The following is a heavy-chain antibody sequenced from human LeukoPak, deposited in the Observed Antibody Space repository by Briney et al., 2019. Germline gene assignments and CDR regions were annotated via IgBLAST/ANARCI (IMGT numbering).Heavy chain of an antibody. D-gene: IGHD4-17*01. CDR3: ARSYGDYVWFSAFDI. CDR2: INHSGST. Sequence: SETLSLTCAVYGESFSGYYWSWIRQPPGKGLEWIGEINHSGSTNYNPSLKSRVTISVDTSKNQFSLKLSSVTAADTAVYYCARSYGDYVWFSAFDIWGQGTMVTVSS. V-gene: IGHV4-34*01. J-gene: IGHJ3*02. CDR1: GESFSGYY.